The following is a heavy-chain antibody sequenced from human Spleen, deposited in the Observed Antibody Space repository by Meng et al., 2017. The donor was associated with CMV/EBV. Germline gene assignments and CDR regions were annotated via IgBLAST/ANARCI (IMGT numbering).Heavy chain of an antibody. CDR2: INHSGST. CDR3: AREGGASWFDY. D-gene: IGHD3-16*01. Sequence: GSLRLSCAVYGGSFSGYYWSWIRQPPGKGLEWIGEINHSGSTNYNPSLKSRVTISVDTSKNQFSLKLSSVTAADTAVYYCAREGGASWFDYWGQGTLVTVSS. CDR1: GGSFSGYY. V-gene: IGHV4-34*01. J-gene: IGHJ4*02.